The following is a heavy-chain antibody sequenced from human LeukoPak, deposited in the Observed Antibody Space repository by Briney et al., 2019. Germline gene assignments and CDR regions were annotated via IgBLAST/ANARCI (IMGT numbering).Heavy chain of an antibody. J-gene: IGHJ6*02. D-gene: IGHD2-15*01. CDR1: GFTFSSYG. CDR2: IWYDGSNK. CDR3: ARVGRLTLEYCSGGSCYSPYYYYGMDD. V-gene: IGHV3-33*01. Sequence: GRSLRLSCAASGFTFSSYGMHWVRQAPGKGLEWVAVIWYDGSNKYYADSVKGRFTISRDNSKNTLYLQMNSLRAEDTAVYYCARVGRLTLEYCSGGSCYSPYYYYGMDDWGQGTTVTVSS.